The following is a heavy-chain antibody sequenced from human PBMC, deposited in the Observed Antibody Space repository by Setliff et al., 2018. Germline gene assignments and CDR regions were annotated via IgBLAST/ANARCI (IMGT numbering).Heavy chain of an antibody. CDR1: GVSIRGFY. CDR3: ARGGYNSRSGYSAYYYDY. D-gene: IGHD3-3*01. J-gene: IGHJ4*02. V-gene: IGHV4-59*03. Sequence: PSETLSLTCTVSGVSIRGFYWTWIRQSPKRGLEWLGYAFHTGKTDYNSSLMSRVIISIDMSRKQFSLKLSSVTAADTAMYFCARGGYNSRSGYSAYYYDYWGQGALVTVSS. CDR2: AFHTGKT.